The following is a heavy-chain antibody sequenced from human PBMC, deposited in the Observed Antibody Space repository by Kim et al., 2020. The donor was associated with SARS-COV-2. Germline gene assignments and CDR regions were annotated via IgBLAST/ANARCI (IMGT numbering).Heavy chain of an antibody. CDR1: GGSISSYY. D-gene: IGHD4-17*01. J-gene: IGHJ2*01. V-gene: IGHV4-59*08. CDR2: IYYSGST. Sequence: SETLSLTCTVSGGSISSYYWSWIRQPPGKGLEWIGYIYYSGSTNYNPSLKSRVTISVDTSKNQFSLKLSSVTAADTAVYYCARHPDYGDYVGGWYFDLWGRGTLVTVSS. CDR3: ARHPDYGDYVGGWYFDL.